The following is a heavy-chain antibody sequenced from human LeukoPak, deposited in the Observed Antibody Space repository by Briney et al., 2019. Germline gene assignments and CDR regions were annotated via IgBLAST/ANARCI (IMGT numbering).Heavy chain of an antibody. V-gene: IGHV3-30*02. Sequence: GGSLRLSCAASGFTFSSYGMHWVRQAPGKGLEWVAFIRYDGSNKYYADSVKGRFTISRGNSKNTLYLQMNSLRAEDTAVYYCAKNSEVFGFGELSYYMDVWGKGTTVTISS. CDR3: AKNSEVFGFGELSYYMDV. D-gene: IGHD3-10*01. CDR1: GFTFSSYG. CDR2: IRYDGSNK. J-gene: IGHJ6*03.